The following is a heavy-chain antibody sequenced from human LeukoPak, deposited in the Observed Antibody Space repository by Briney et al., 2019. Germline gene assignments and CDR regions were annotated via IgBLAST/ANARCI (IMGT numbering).Heavy chain of an antibody. CDR2: INHSGST. D-gene: IGHD5-18*01. CDR3: ARGTGVDTAMTPSDY. Sequence: SETLSLTCAVYGGSFSGCYRSWIRQPPGKGLEWIGEINHSGSTNYNPSLKSRVTISVDTSKNQFSLKLSSVTAADTAVYYCARGTGVDTAMTPSDYWGQGTLVTVSS. J-gene: IGHJ4*02. CDR1: GGSFSGCY. V-gene: IGHV4-34*01.